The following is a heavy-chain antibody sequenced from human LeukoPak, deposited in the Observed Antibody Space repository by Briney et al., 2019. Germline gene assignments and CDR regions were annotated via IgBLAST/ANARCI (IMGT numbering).Heavy chain of an antibody. Sequence: GGSLRLSCAASGFTFSSYWMSWVRQAPGKGLEWVANIKQDGSEKYYVDSVKGRFTISRDNAKNSLYLQMNSLRAEDTAVYYCARDDCSSISCYHNWFDPWGQGTLVAVSS. CDR2: IKQDGSEK. D-gene: IGHD2-2*01. J-gene: IGHJ5*02. CDR1: GFTFSSYW. V-gene: IGHV3-7*01. CDR3: ARDDCSSISCYHNWFDP.